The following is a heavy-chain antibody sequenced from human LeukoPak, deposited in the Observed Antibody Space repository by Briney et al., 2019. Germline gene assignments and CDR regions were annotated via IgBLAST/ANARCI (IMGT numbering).Heavy chain of an antibody. CDR1: GGSFSGYY. CDR2: INHSGST. CDR3: ARDCSGGSCYSAADYYGMDV. V-gene: IGHV4-34*01. J-gene: IGHJ6*02. Sequence: SETLSLTCAVYGGSFSGYYWSWIRQPPGKGLEWIGEINHSGSTNYNPSLKSRVTISVDTSKNQFSLKLSSVTAADTAVYYCARDCSGGSCYSAADYYGMDVWGQGTTVTVSS. D-gene: IGHD2-15*01.